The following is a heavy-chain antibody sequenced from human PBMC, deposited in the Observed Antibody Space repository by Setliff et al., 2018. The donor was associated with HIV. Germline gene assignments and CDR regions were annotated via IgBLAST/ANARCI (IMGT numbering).Heavy chain of an antibody. Sequence: GGSLRLSCAASRFTFSSYSMHWVRQAPGKGLEWVSYISTSSSTKYYADSVTGRFTISRDYAKNSLYLQMNSLRAEDTAVYYCARIGRTPYYHYYMDVWGKGTTVTVSS. CDR1: RFTFSSYS. CDR3: ARIGRTPYYHYYMDV. J-gene: IGHJ6*03. V-gene: IGHV3-48*01. CDR2: ISTSSSTK. D-gene: IGHD2-15*01.